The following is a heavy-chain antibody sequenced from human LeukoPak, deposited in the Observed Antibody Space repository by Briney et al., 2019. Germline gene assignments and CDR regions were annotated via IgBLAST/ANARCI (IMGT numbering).Heavy chain of an antibody. CDR2: ISSSSSYI. D-gene: IGHD2-2*01. Sequence: PGGSLRLSCAASGFTFSSYSMNWVRQAPGKGLECVSSISSSSSYIYYADSVKGRFTISRDNAKNSLYLQMNSLRAEDTAVYYCARDSSEYQLDEYYFDYWGQGTLVTVSS. CDR1: GFTFSSYS. J-gene: IGHJ4*02. CDR3: ARDSSEYQLDEYYFDY. V-gene: IGHV3-21*01.